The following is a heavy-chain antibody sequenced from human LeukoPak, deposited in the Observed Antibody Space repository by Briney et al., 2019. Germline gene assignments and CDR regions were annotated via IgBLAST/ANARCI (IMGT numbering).Heavy chain of an antibody. CDR2: IYYSGST. D-gene: IGHD4-23*01. CDR3: AGGGTVVNLNY. Sequence: SETLSLTCSVSGGSISSGGYYWAWIRQPPGKGLEWIGTIYYSGSTYYNPSLQSRVTMSVDTSKNHFSLKLTSVTAADTAVYHCAGGGTVVNLNYWGQGTLVTVSS. V-gene: IGHV4-39*07. J-gene: IGHJ4*02. CDR1: GGSISSGGYY.